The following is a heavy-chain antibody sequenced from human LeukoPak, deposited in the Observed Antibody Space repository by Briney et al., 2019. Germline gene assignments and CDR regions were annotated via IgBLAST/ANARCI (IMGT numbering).Heavy chain of an antibody. V-gene: IGHV1-2*02. CDR3: ARVWGYAANLNY. D-gene: IGHD3-16*01. Sequence: ASVKVSCKASGYTFTGYYMHWVRQAPGQGPEWMGWINPNSGGTNYAQKFQGRVTMTRDTSISTAYMELSRLRSDDTAVYYCARVWGYAANLNYRGQGTLATVSS. CDR1: GYTFTGYY. CDR2: INPNSGGT. J-gene: IGHJ4*02.